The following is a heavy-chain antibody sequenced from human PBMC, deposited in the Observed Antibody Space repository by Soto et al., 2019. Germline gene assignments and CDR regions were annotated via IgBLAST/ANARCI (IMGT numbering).Heavy chain of an antibody. CDR1: GFSFGDSA. CDR2: IVVVNGNT. Sequence: ELVQSGPEAREPGTSVKVSCRASGFSFGDSAVQWVRQGRGQRLEWIGWIVVVNGNTNYAPRFEGRVTLASDAFTSTSQMELTSLSSDDTAVYFCAVTDLPFRPLTDPTENGMDVW. J-gene: IGHJ6*03. CDR3: AVTDLPFRPLTDPTENGMDV. D-gene: IGHD2-8*01. V-gene: IGHV1-58*01.